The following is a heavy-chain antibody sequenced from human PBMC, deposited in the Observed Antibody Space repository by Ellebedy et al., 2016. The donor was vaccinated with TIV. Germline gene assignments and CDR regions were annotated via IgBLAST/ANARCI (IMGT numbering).Heavy chain of an antibody. J-gene: IGHJ4*02. CDR2: ISTSGGST. V-gene: IGHV3-23*01. CDR1: GFTFSTYA. Sequence: GGSLRLXCAASGFTFSTYAMSWVRQAPGKGLDWVSTISTSGGSTYYADSVKGRFTISRDNSKNTLYLQMNSLRAEDTAVYYCARDGVWGGDYWGQGTLVTVSS. CDR3: ARDGVWGGDY. D-gene: IGHD2-8*01.